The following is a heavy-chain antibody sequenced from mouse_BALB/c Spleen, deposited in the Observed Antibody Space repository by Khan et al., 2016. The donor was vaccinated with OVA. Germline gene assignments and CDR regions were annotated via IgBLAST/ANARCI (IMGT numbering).Heavy chain of an antibody. CDR2: IYPGSNNT. CDR3: AREWGAWFPY. CDR1: GYTFTDYN. Sequence: VMLVESGAELARPGASVKLSCKASGYTFTDYNINWVKQRTGQGLEWIGEIYPGSNNTYYNEKFKGKATLTADKSSSPAYMQLSSLTSEDSAVYCCAREWGAWFPYWGQGTLVTVSA. J-gene: IGHJ3*01. V-gene: IGHV1-77*01.